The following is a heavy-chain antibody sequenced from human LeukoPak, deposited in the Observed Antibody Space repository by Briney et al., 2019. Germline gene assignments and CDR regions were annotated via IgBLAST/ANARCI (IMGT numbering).Heavy chain of an antibody. Sequence: PGGSLRLSCAASGFTFNTYWMAWVRQAPGKGLEWVANIKEDESAKHQADSVKGRFTISRDNAQNSVYLQMSSLRGEDTAVYYCARDAGGSLDYWGQGTLVTVSS. CDR3: ARDAGGSLDY. V-gene: IGHV3-7*01. J-gene: IGHJ4*02. D-gene: IGHD1-26*01. CDR2: IKEDESAK. CDR1: GFTFNTYW.